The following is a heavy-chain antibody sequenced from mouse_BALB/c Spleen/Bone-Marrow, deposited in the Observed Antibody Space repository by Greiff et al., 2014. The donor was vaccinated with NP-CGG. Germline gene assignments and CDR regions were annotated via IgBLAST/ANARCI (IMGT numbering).Heavy chain of an antibody. CDR2: IYPYNGGT. D-gene: IGHD2-3*01. CDR3: ARLDGYYVAMDY. J-gene: IGHJ4*01. V-gene: IGHV1S29*02. CDR1: GYTFTDYN. Sequence: EVMLVESGPELVKPGASVKISCKASGYTFTDYNMHWVKQSHGKSLEWIGYIYPYNGGTGYNQKFKSKATLTVDNSSSTAYMELRSLTSEDSAVYYCARLDGYYVAMDYWGQGTSATVSS.